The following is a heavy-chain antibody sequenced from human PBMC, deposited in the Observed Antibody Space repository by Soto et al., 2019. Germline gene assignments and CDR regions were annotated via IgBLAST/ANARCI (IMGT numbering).Heavy chain of an antibody. CDR2: IYYSGST. CDR1: GGSTSSSSYY. CDR3: ARQHWAEVTIFGVVIHPGNWFDP. Sequence: SEPLSLTYPVSGGSTSSSSYYWGWIRQPPGKGLEWIGSIYYSGSTYYNPSLKSRVTISVDTSKNQFSLKLSSVTAADTAVYYCARQHWAEVTIFGVVIHPGNWFDPWGQGTLVTV. J-gene: IGHJ5*02. V-gene: IGHV4-39*01. D-gene: IGHD3-3*01.